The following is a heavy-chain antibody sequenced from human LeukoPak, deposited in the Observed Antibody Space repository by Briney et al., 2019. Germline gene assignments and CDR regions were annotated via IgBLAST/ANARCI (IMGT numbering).Heavy chain of an antibody. Sequence: ASVKVSRKASGYTFTGYYMHWVRQAPGQGLEWMGWINPNSGGTNYAQKFQGRVTMTRDTSISTAYMELSRLRSDDTAVYYCARGYCSSTSCYAFVWGQGTLVTVSS. CDR2: INPNSGGT. D-gene: IGHD2-2*01. J-gene: IGHJ4*02. CDR1: GYTFTGYY. CDR3: ARGYCSSTSCYAFV. V-gene: IGHV1-2*02.